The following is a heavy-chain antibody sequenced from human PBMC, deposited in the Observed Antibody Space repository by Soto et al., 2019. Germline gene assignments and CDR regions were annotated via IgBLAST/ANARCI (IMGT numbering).Heavy chain of an antibody. V-gene: IGHV1-8*01. CDR1: GYTFTSYD. D-gene: IGHD3-9*01. CDR3: ARVLRYFDWSSYGMDV. CDR2: MNPNSGNT. J-gene: IGHJ6*02. Sequence: ASVKVSCKASGYTFTSYDINWVRQATGQGLEWMGWMNPNSGNTGYAQKFQGRVTVTRNTSISTAYMELSSLRSEDTAVYYCARVLRYFDWSSYGMDVWGQGTTVTVSS.